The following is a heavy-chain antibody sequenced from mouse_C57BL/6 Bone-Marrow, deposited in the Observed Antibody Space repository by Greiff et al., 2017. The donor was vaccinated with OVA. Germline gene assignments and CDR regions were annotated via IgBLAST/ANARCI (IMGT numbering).Heavy chain of an antibody. V-gene: IGHV14-4*01. CDR1: GYTFTSYW. CDR2: IDPENGDT. CDR3: TTPGVITTVVADY. D-gene: IGHD1-1*01. Sequence: EVQRVESGTVLARPGASVKMSCKTSGYTFTSYWMHWVKQRPEQGLEWIGWIDPENGDTEYASKFQGKATITADTSSNTAYLQLSSLTSEDTAVYYCTTPGVITTVVADYWGQGTTLTVSS. J-gene: IGHJ2*01.